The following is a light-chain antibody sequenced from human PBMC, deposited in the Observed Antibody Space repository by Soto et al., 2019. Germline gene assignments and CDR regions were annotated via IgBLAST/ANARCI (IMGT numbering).Light chain of an antibody. CDR1: QSVSSN. CDR2: GAS. J-gene: IGKJ2*01. V-gene: IGKV3-15*01. Sequence: EIVMTQSPATLSVSPGERATLSCRASQSVSSNLAWYQQKPGQAPRLLIYGASTRATGIPARFSGSGSGTVFTLTISSLQSEDFAVYYCQQYNNWRTFGQGTKLEIK. CDR3: QQYNNWRT.